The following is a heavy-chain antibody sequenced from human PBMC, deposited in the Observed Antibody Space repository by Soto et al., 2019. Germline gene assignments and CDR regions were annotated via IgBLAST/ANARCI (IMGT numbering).Heavy chain of an antibody. Sequence: QVQLVQSGAEVKKPGASVRVSCKASGYTFTSYGISWVRQAPGQGLEWMGWISAYNGNTNYAQKLQGRVTMTTDTSTSTAYMELRSLRSDDTAVYYCARDLDILTGTHLEYFQHWGQGTLVTVSS. J-gene: IGHJ1*01. CDR1: GYTFTSYG. V-gene: IGHV1-18*01. D-gene: IGHD3-9*01. CDR2: ISAYNGNT. CDR3: ARDLDILTGTHLEYFQH.